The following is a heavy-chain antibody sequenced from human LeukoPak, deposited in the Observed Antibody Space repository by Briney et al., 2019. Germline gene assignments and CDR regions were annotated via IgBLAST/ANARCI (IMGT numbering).Heavy chain of an antibody. D-gene: IGHD3-22*01. CDR3: ARDSSPIPAYYDSSGYYGMDV. J-gene: IGHJ6*02. CDR1: GYTFTGYY. Sequence: ASVKVSCKASGYTFTGYYMHWVRQAPGQGLEWMGWINPNSGGTNYAQKFQGRVTMTRDTSISTAYMELSRLRSDDTAVYYCARDSSPIPAYYDSSGYYGMDVWGQGTTVTVYS. V-gene: IGHV1-2*02. CDR2: INPNSGGT.